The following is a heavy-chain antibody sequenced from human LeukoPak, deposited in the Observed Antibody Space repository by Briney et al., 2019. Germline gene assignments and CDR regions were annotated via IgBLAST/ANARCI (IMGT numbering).Heavy chain of an antibody. CDR2: TNQDGAGK. CDR1: GFPFSNYW. V-gene: IGHV3-7*04. J-gene: IGHJ4*02. Sequence: PGGSLRLSCAASGFPFSNYWMSRVRQAPGKGLEWVANTNQDGAGKYYVDSVKGRFTISRDNAKNSLYLQMNSLRAEDTAIYYCARGDDFSGDYWGQGTLVTVSS. CDR3: ARGDDFSGDY. D-gene: IGHD2-21*02.